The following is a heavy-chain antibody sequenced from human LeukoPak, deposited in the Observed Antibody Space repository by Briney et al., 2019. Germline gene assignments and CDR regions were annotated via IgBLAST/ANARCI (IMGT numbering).Heavy chain of an antibody. CDR3: AKDSTPKYYYGSGSYLADY. V-gene: IGHV3-23*01. CDR2: ISGSGGST. Sequence: GGSLRLSCAASGFTFSSYAMSWVRQAPGMGLEWVSAISGSGGSTYYADSVKGRFTISRDNSKNTLYLQMNSLRAEDTAVYYCAKDSTPKYYYGSGSYLADYWGQGTLVTVSS. CDR1: GFTFSSYA. J-gene: IGHJ4*02. D-gene: IGHD3-10*01.